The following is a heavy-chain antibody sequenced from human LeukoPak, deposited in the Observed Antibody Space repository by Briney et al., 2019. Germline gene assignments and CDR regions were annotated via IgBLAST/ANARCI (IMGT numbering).Heavy chain of an antibody. D-gene: IGHD6-19*01. J-gene: IGHJ4*02. CDR3: ARILDSAWGELGY. CDR1: GFTFTTYW. V-gene: IGHV3-7*01. CDR2: INQDGTEK. Sequence: AGGSLRLSCAASGFTFTTYWMSWVRQLPGKGLEWVANINQDGTEKYYVDSVKGRFTISRDNSKNTLYLQMNSLRAEDTAVYYCARILDSAWGELGYWGQGTLVTVSS.